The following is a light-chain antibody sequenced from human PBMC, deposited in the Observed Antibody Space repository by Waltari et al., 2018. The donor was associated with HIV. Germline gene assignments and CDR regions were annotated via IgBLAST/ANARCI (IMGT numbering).Light chain of an antibody. CDR2: QDG. CDR1: KLDKKY. CDR3: QAWDDSTAV. Sequence: SYELTQPPSVSVSPGQTASITCSGDKLDKKYISWYQQRPGQSPIMVIYQDGERPSGIPERFSGSSSANTATLTISGTQAMDEADYYCQAWDDSTAVFGGGTKLTVL. V-gene: IGLV3-1*01. J-gene: IGLJ2*01.